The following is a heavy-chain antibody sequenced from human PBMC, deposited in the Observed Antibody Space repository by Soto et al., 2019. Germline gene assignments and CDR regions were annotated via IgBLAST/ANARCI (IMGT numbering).Heavy chain of an antibody. D-gene: IGHD2-2*01. Sequence: ALVKVSCKASGYTFTSYGISWVRQAPGQGLEWMGWISAYNGNTNYAQKLQGRVTMTTDTSTSTAYMELRSLRSDDTAVYYCAREVVVVPAAHNWFDPWGQGTLVIVSS. J-gene: IGHJ5*02. CDR2: ISAYNGNT. CDR1: GYTFTSYG. CDR3: AREVVVVPAAHNWFDP. V-gene: IGHV1-18*01.